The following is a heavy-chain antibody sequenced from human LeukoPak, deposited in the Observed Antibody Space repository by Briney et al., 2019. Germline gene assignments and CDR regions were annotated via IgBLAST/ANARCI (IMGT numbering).Heavy chain of an antibody. CDR3: ARDFRPRSSWFLFDP. D-gene: IGHD6-13*01. CDR2: ISSSGST. Sequence: SQTLSLTCTVSGHSISSGDYYWSWIRQPAGKGLEWIGRISSSGSTNYNPSLKTPVTISLHTSKNHFSLRLTSVITPHTAIYFSARDFRPRSSWFLFDPWGQGTLVTVSS. CDR1: GHSISSGDYY. J-gene: IGHJ5*02. V-gene: IGHV4-61*02.